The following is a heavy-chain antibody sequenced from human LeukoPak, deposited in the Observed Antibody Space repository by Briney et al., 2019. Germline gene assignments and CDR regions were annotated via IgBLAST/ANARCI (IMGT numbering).Heavy chain of an antibody. V-gene: IGHV1-18*01. Sequence: ASVKVSCKASGYTFTTYGISWVRQAPGQGLEWMGWISAYTGNTNYTQNLQGRVTMTTDTSTSTAYMELRSLGSDDTAVYYCARGGAIANDYWGQGTLVTVSS. CDR3: ARGGAIANDY. CDR2: ISAYTGNT. J-gene: IGHJ4*02. D-gene: IGHD2-2*02. CDR1: GYTFTTYG.